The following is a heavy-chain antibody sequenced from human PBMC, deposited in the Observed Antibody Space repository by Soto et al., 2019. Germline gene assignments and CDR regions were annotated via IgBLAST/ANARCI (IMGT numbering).Heavy chain of an antibody. Sequence: QVQLVQSGAEVKKPGSSVKVSCKASGGTFSSYAISWVRQAPGQGLEWMGGIIPIFGTANYAQKFQDRVTITADESTSTAYMELSSLRSEDTAVYYCARSVGATTRPPYYFDYWGQGTLVTVSS. CDR3: ARSVGATTRPPYYFDY. CDR2: IIPIFGTA. D-gene: IGHD1-26*01. V-gene: IGHV1-69*01. J-gene: IGHJ4*02. CDR1: GGTFSSYA.